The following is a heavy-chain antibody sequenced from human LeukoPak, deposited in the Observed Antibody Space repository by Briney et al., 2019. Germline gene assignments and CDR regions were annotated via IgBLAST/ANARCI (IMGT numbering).Heavy chain of an antibody. J-gene: IGHJ4*01. D-gene: IGHD2-15*01. CDR1: GFPLSSYW. V-gene: IGHV3-74*01. CDR2: ISPDGTST. Sequence: GGSLRLSCAASGFPLSSYWMHWVRQAPGKGLVWVSRISPDGTSTYYADSVKGRFIISRDNAQNTLYLQMNSLRVEDTAIYYWARAPGQNYCLFEYWGHGTLASVSS. CDR3: ARAPGQNYCLFEY.